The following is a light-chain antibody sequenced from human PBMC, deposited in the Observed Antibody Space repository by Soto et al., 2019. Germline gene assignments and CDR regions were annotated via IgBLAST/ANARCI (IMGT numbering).Light chain of an antibody. CDR2: EVS. V-gene: IGLV2-14*01. CDR1: SSDIGGFNY. J-gene: IGLJ1*01. CDR3: SSYTSSSPYV. Sequence: QSALTQPPSASGSLGQSVTISCTGTSSDIGGFNYVSWYQQHPGKAPKLMIYEVSTRPSGVSNRFSGSKSGNTASLTISGLQAEDEADYYCSSYTSSSPYVFGTGTKVTVL.